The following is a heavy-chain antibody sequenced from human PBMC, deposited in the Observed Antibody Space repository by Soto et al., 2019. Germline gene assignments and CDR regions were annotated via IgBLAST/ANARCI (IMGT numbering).Heavy chain of an antibody. CDR1: GFTFSSYA. CDR2: ISGSGGST. CDR3: AKARRYYDSSGYYYIHWFDP. D-gene: IGHD3-22*01. V-gene: IGHV3-23*01. Sequence: EVQLLESGGGLVQPGGSLRLSCAASGFTFSSYAMSWVRQAPGKGLEWVSAISGSGGSTYYADSVKGRFTISRDNSKNTLYLQMNSLRAEDTAVYYCAKARRYYDSSGYYYIHWFDPWGQGTLVTVSS. J-gene: IGHJ5*02.